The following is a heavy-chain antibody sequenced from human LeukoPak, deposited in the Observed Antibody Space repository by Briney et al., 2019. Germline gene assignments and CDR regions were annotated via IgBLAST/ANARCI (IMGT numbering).Heavy chain of an antibody. J-gene: IGHJ4*02. D-gene: IGHD3-22*01. CDR2: IYYSGST. Sequence: SETLSLTCTVSGGSISSSSYYWGWIRQPPGKGLEWIGSIYYSGSTYYNPSLKSRVTMSVDTSKNQFSLKLSSVTAADTAVYYCASNTGVVVISYLDYWGQGTLVTVSS. CDR1: GGSISSSSYY. CDR3: ASNTGVVVISYLDY. V-gene: IGHV4-39*01.